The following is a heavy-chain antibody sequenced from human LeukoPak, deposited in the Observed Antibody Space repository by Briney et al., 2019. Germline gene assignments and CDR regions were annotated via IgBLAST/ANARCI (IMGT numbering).Heavy chain of an antibody. CDR3: ARELYVAVAGTAPNWFDP. D-gene: IGHD6-19*01. CDR2: INHSGST. J-gene: IGHJ5*02. V-gene: IGHV4-34*01. CDR1: GGSFSGYY. Sequence: PSETLSLTCAAYGGSFSGYYWSWIRQPPGKGLEWIGEINHSGSTNYNPSLKSRVTISVDTSKNQFSLKLSSVTAADTAVYYCARELYVAVAGTAPNWFDPWGQGTLVTVSS.